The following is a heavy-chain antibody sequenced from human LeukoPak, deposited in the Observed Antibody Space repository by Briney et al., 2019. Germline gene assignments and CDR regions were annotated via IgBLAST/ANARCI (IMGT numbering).Heavy chain of an antibody. CDR1: GYTFTGYY. J-gene: IGHJ4*02. CDR2: INPNNGGT. Sequence: ASVKVSCKASGYTFTGYYIHWVRQAPGQGLEWMGWINPNNGGTNYAQKFQGRVTMTRDTSITTTYMDLSRLRSDDTAVYYCARALRSGSYYEADYWGQGTLVTVSS. V-gene: IGHV1-2*02. CDR3: ARALRSGSYYEADY. D-gene: IGHD1-26*01.